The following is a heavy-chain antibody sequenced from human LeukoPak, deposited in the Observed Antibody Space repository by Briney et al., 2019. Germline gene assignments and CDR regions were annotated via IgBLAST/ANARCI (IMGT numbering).Heavy chain of an antibody. D-gene: IGHD2-8*01. CDR3: ARGQEGYCTNGVCYGHAFDI. V-gene: IGHV1-18*01. CDR2: ISAYNGNT. Sequence: GASVKVSCKASGYTFTIYGISWVRQAPGQGLEWMGWISAYNGNTNYAQKLQGRVTMTTDTSTSTAYMELRSLRSDDTAVYYCARGQEGYCTNGVCYGHAFDIWGQGTMVTVSS. J-gene: IGHJ3*02. CDR1: GYTFTIYG.